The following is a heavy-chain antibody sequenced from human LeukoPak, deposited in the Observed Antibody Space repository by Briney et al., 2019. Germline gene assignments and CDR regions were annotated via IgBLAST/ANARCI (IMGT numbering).Heavy chain of an antibody. Sequence: SSDPLSLTCAVYGGSFSGCYWSWIREPTGKGLEWIGESNHSGSPNYNPSLKSRVTISVDTSKNQFSLKLSSVTAADTAVYYCASGSGNDSSGYYQYYFDYWGQGTLVTVSS. V-gene: IGHV4-34*01. CDR3: ASGSGNDSSGYYQYYFDY. D-gene: IGHD3-22*01. CDR2: SNHSGSP. CDR1: GGSFSGCY. J-gene: IGHJ4*02.